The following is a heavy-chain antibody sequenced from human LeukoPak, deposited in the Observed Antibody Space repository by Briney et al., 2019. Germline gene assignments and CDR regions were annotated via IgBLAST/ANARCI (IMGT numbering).Heavy chain of an antibody. Sequence: GGSLRLSCAASGFTFSSYAMHWVRQAPGKGLEWVAVISYDGSNKYYADSVKGRFTISRDNSKNTLYLQMNSLRAEDTAVYYCAGDLDNTAMANGYFDYWGQGTLVTVSS. CDR2: ISYDGSNK. V-gene: IGHV3-30-3*01. D-gene: IGHD5-18*01. J-gene: IGHJ4*02. CDR1: GFTFSSYA. CDR3: AGDLDNTAMANGYFDY.